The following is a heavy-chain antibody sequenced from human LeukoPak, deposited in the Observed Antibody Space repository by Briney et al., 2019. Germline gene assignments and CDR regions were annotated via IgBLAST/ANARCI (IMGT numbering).Heavy chain of an antibody. J-gene: IGHJ4*02. CDR3: AKTHLRTGGYFDY. Sequence: GGSLRLSCAASGFTFRSYAMSWVRQAPGKGLEWVTAISASGGSAYYADSVQGRFTISRDNSKNTLYLQMNSLRAEDTALYYCAKTHLRTGGYFDYWGQGTLVTVSS. V-gene: IGHV3-23*01. D-gene: IGHD4-17*01. CDR2: ISASGGSA. CDR1: GFTFRSYA.